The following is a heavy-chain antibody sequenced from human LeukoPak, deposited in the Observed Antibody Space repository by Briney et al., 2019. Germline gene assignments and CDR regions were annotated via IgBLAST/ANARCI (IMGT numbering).Heavy chain of an antibody. Sequence: ASVKVSCKASDYTFTKYGLSWVRQTPGQGLEWMGWISTYNGNTIYAQKFQVRVTMTTDTSTSTAYMELRSLRSDGTAVYYCARTPRYDFWSGYSNWFDPWGQGTLVTVSS. CDR3: ARTPRYDFWSGYSNWFDP. CDR1: DYTFTKYG. V-gene: IGHV1-18*01. CDR2: ISTYNGNT. D-gene: IGHD3-3*01. J-gene: IGHJ5*02.